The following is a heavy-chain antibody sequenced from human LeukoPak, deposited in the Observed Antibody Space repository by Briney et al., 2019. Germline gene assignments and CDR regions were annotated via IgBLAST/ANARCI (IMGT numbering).Heavy chain of an antibody. CDR2: VNPNSGGT. Sequence: GASVRVSCRASGYTFTDYYMHWVRQAPGQGLEWMGWVNPNSGGTEYAQKFQGRVTMTRDTSISTAYMELSRLGSDDTAVYYCARDNPRDNSGCYPPSWWGQGTLVTVSS. CDR1: GYTFTDYY. CDR3: ARDNPRDNSGCYPPSW. J-gene: IGHJ4*02. D-gene: IGHD3-22*01. V-gene: IGHV1-2*02.